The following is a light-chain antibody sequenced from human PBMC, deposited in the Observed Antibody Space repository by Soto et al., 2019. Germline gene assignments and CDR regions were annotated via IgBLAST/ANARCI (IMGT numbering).Light chain of an antibody. Sequence: EIVLTQSPGTLSLSPGERATLSCRASQSVTTYLAWYQQKPGQAPRLLIYDASNRATGIPARFSGSGSGTDFTLTISSLQPEDFSVYFCQQRSYWPLITFGQGTRLEIK. V-gene: IGKV3-11*01. J-gene: IGKJ5*01. CDR2: DAS. CDR1: QSVTTY. CDR3: QQRSYWPLIT.